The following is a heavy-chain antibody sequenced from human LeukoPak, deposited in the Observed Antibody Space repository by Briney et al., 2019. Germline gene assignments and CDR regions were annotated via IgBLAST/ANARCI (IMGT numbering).Heavy chain of an antibody. CDR3: ARVYWYQLLYGHYYYYYMDV. J-gene: IGHJ6*03. V-gene: IGHV3-7*01. CDR2: IKQDGSEK. D-gene: IGHD2-2*02. Sequence: PGGSLRLSCAASGFTFSSYWMSWVRQAPGKGLEWVANIKQDGSEKYYVDSVKGRFTISRDNAKNSLYLQMNSLRAEDTAVYYCARVYWYQLLYGHYYYYYMDVWGKGTTVTVSS. CDR1: GFTFSSYW.